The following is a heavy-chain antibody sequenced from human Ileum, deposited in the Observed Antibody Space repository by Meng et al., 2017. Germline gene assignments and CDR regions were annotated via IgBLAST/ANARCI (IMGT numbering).Heavy chain of an antibody. CDR3: AKDLGYCSGGSCYYFDY. D-gene: IGHD2-15*01. CDR1: GFTFSSHA. V-gene: IGHV3-23*01. Sequence: GESLKISCAASGFTFSSHAMSWVRQAPGKGLEWVSAISGSGGSTYYADSVKGRFTISRDNSKNTLYLQMNSLRAEDTAVYYCAKDLGYCSGGSCYYFDYWGQGTLVTVSS. CDR2: ISGSGGST. J-gene: IGHJ4*01.